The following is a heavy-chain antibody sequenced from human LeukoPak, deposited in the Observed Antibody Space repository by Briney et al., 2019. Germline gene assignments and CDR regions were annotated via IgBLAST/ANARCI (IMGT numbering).Heavy chain of an antibody. CDR2: ISYTGST. V-gene: IGHV4-59*01. CDR1: RGSISGYY. D-gene: IGHD1-1*01. Sequence: SETLSLTCTVSRGSISGYYWGWIRQPPGKGLEWIGYISYTGSTAYDPFLKSRVAISIDTSKNSFSLKLSSVTAADTAIYYCARHTGGTTEDYWGQGALVTVSS. J-gene: IGHJ4*02. CDR3: ARHTGGTTEDY.